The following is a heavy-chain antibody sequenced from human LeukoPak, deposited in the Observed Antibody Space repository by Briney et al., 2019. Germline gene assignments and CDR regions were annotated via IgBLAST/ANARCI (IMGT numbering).Heavy chain of an antibody. Sequence: SDTVTLTCTVSGGSIISYYWSWIRQPPGKGLEWVAFIHSSGNTGYNPSLKSRVTLSLDTSKNQLSLNLTSVTAADTAVYFCPRLQLEHYYFDYRGQGTLATSSS. J-gene: IGHJ4*02. D-gene: IGHD1-1*01. CDR3: PRLQLEHYYFDY. V-gene: IGHV4-59*07. CDR2: IHSSGNT. CDR1: GGSIISYY.